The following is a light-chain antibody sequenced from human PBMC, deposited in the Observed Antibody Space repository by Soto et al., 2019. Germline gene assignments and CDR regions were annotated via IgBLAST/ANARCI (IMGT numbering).Light chain of an antibody. CDR2: NDS. CDR3: ASWDVSLEAWV. V-gene: IGLV1-44*01. CDR1: SSNIGSNT. Sequence: QSVLIQPPSASGTPGQRVTISCSGSSSNIGSNTVNWFQQFPGMAPRLLIYNDSQRPSGVPDRFSGSRSGTSASLAISGLQSDDEADFYCASWDVSLEAWVFGGGTKLTVL. J-gene: IGLJ3*02.